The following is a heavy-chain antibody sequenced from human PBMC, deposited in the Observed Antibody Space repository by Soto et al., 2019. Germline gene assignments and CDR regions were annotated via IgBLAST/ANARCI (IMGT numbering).Heavy chain of an antibody. Sequence: VKFSCKASGGTFSSYAISWVRQAPGQGLEWMGGIIPIFGTANYAQKFQGRVTITADESTSTAYMELSSLRSEDTAVYYCARSFPYSSGWRYYFDYWGQGTLVTVSS. V-gene: IGHV1-69*13. J-gene: IGHJ4*02. D-gene: IGHD6-19*01. CDR1: GGTFSSYA. CDR3: ARSFPYSSGWRYYFDY. CDR2: IIPIFGTA.